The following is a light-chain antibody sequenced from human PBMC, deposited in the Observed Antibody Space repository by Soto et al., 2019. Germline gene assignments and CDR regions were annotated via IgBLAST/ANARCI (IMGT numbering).Light chain of an antibody. V-gene: IGKV4-1*01. CDR3: QQYFGAPIT. CDR2: WAS. J-gene: IGKJ5*01. CDR1: QSALYRSNNKNY. Sequence: DFVMTQFPDSLAVSLGERATINCMSSQSALYRSNNKNYLAWYQQKPGQPPKLLIYWASTRQSGVPDRFSGSGSGTDFTLTISNLQAEDVAVYYCQQYFGAPITFGQGTRLEIK.